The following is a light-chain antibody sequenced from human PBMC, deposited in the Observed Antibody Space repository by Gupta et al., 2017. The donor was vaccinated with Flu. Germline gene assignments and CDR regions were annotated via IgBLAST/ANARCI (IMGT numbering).Light chain of an antibody. V-gene: IGKV2-28*01. Sequence: DIVMTQSPLSLPVTPGEPASISCRSSQSRLHSNGFNYLDWYLQKPGQAPQLLIYLASCRAYGVPDRFSGSGSGTDFTLIISRGEAEDVGFYYCKQQLQPPGTFGQGTKMDIK. CDR2: LAS. CDR3: KQQLQPPGT. J-gene: IGKJ2*02. CDR1: QSRLHSNGFNY.